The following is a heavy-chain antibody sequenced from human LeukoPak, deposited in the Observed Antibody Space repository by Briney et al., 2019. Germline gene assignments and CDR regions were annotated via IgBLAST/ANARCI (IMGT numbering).Heavy chain of an antibody. CDR2: INSDWSST. V-gene: IGHV3-74*01. Sequence: GGSLRLSCAASGFTFSSYWMHWVRQAPGKGLVWVSRINSDWSSTSYADSVKGRFTISRDNAKNTLYLQMNSLRAEDTAVYYCARGGQYSSGWYEDYWGQGTLVTVSS. D-gene: IGHD6-19*01. CDR1: GFTFSSYW. J-gene: IGHJ4*02. CDR3: ARGGQYSSGWYEDY.